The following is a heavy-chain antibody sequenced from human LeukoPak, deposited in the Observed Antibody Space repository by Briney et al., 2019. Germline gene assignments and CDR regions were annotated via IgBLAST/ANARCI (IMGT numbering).Heavy chain of an antibody. CDR3: ARGPRGLWGSGRAFDY. D-gene: IGHD3-10*01. J-gene: IGHJ4*02. Sequence: SETLSLTCAVYGGSFSGYYGSWIRQPPGKGLEWIGEINHSGSTNYNPSLKSRVTISVDTSKNQFSLKLSSVTAADTAVYYCARGPRGLWGSGRAFDYWGQGNLVTVSS. CDR2: INHSGST. CDR1: GGSFSGYY. V-gene: IGHV4-34*01.